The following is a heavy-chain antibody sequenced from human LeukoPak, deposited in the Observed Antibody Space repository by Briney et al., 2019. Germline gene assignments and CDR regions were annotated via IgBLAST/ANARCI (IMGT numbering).Heavy chain of an antibody. Sequence: GGSLRLSCAASGFTFSSYWMSWVRQAPGKGLEWVANMKQDGSEKYYGDSVKGRFTISRDNAKNSLYLQMNSLRAEDTAVYYCARDMCGGDCYLYYFDYWGQGTLVTVSS. V-gene: IGHV3-7*01. CDR2: MKQDGSEK. CDR3: ARDMCGGDCYLYYFDY. J-gene: IGHJ4*02. CDR1: GFTFSSYW. D-gene: IGHD2-21*02.